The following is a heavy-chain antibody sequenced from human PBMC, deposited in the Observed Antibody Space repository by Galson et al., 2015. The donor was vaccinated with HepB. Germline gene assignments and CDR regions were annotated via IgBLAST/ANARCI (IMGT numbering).Heavy chain of an antibody. D-gene: IGHD1-7*01. V-gene: IGHV4-39*01. CDR1: GGSISSSDYY. CDR3: ARPWTGTTTGFDY. CDR2: IYYRGST. J-gene: IGHJ4*02. Sequence: LSLTCTVSGGSISSSDYYWGWIRQPPGKGLEWIGSIYYRGSTSYNPSLKSRVTISVDTSKNQFSLKVSSVTAADTAVYHCARPWTGTTTGFDYWSQGTLVTVSS.